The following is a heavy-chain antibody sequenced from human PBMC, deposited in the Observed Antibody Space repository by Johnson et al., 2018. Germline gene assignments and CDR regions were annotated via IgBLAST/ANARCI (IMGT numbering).Heavy chain of an antibody. J-gene: IGHJ6*02. CDR2: ISSSSSTI. CDR1: GFTFSSYS. D-gene: IGHD5-18*01. Sequence: VQLVESGGGLVKPGGSLRLSCAASGFTFSSYSMNWVRQAPGKGLEWVSSISSSSSTIYYADSVKGRFTISRENAKNSLDLQMNSLKDEDTAVYYLARVVRYSYGFYYYYGMDVWGQGTTVTVSS. CDR3: ARVVRYSYGFYYYYGMDV. V-gene: IGHV3-21*01.